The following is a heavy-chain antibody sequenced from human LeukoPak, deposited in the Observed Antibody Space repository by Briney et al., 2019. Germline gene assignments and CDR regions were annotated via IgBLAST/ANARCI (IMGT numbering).Heavy chain of an antibody. Sequence: GWSMRFSSASAYFTFSGYSLHWVRQAPGKGLEWVAIISYDGRNKYYADSVKGRFTISRDNSKNTLYLQLSSLRVEDTAVYYCVREYWTDAFDVWGQGTVVTVSS. D-gene: IGHD1-1*01. V-gene: IGHV3-30*04. CDR2: ISYDGRNK. CDR3: VREYWTDAFDV. CDR1: YFTFSGYS. J-gene: IGHJ3*01.